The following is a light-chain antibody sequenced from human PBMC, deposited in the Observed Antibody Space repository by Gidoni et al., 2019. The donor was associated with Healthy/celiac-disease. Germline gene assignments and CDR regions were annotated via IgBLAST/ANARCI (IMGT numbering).Light chain of an antibody. J-gene: IGKJ2*01. V-gene: IGKV3-20*01. CDR2: GAS. Sequence: CRASQSVSSSYLAWYQQEPGQASRHLIYGASSRATDIPDRYSDSGSGTDLTLTISKLEPEDFAVCYCQQYGSSPMYTFGQGTKLEIK. CDR3: QQYGSSPMYT. CDR1: QSVSSSY.